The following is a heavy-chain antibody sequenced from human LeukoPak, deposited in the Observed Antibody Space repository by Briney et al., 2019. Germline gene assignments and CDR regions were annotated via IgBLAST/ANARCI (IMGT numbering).Heavy chain of an antibody. J-gene: IGHJ4*02. V-gene: IGHV3-21*01. D-gene: IGHD2-2*01. CDR1: GFTFSSYS. CDR2: ISSSGAYI. Sequence: TGGPLRLSCAASGFTFSSYSMNWVRQPPGKGLEWVSSISSSGAYIYSADSLKDRFTISSDNANNSLYLQMNSRRAEDTAVYYCAKDAIDYFDYWGQGTLVTVSS. CDR3: AKDAIDYFDY.